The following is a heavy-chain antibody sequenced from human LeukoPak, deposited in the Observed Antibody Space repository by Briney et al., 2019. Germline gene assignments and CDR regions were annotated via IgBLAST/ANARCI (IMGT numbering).Heavy chain of an antibody. D-gene: IGHD2-21*02. V-gene: IGHV4-59*08. J-gene: IGHJ5*02. Sequence: PSETLSLTCTVSGGSISNYYWSWIRQPPGKGLEWIGYIYYSGSTYYNPSLKSRVTISVDTSKNQVSLKLSSVTAADTAVYYCARRVTSNWFDPWGQGTLVTVSS. CDR1: GGSISNYY. CDR3: ARRVTSNWFDP. CDR2: IYYSGST.